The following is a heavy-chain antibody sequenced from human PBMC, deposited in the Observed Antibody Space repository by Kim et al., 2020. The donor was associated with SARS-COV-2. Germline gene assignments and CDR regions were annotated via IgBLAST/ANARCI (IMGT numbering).Heavy chain of an antibody. J-gene: IGHJ6*02. Sequence: ASVKISCKASGYTFTSYYMHWVRQAPGQGLEWMGIINPSGGNTSYAQKFQGRVTMTRDTSTSTVYKELSSLRSEDTAVYYCARDLVPVHGGYGSGSYYLPSVCDGMDVWGQGTTVTVSS. V-gene: IGHV1-46*01. D-gene: IGHD3-10*01. CDR2: INPSGGNT. CDR1: GYTFTSYY. CDR3: ARDLVPVHGGYGSGSYYLPSVCDGMDV.